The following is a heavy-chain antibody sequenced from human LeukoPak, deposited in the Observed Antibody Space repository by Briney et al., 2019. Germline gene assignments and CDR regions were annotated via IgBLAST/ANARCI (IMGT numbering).Heavy chain of an antibody. J-gene: IGHJ6*02. CDR1: GGTFSSYA. CDR2: IIPILGIA. Sequence: SVKVSCKASGGTFSSYAMSWVRQAPGQGLEWMGRIIPILGIANYAQKFQGRVTITADKSTSTAYMELSSLRSEDTAVYYCARVPGLLYYYYGMDVWGQGTMVTVSS. V-gene: IGHV1-69*04. CDR3: ARVPGLLYYYYGMDV.